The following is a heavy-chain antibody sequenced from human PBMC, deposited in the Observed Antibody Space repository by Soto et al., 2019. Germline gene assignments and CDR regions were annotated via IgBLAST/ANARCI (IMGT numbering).Heavy chain of an antibody. D-gene: IGHD3-3*01. Sequence: ASVKVSCKASGYTFTSYGISWVRQAPGQGLEWMGWISAYNGNTNYAQKLQGRVTMNTDTSTSTAYMELRSLRSDDTAVYYCARGGDYDFWSGYYNSENWFDPWGQGTLVTVSS. V-gene: IGHV1-18*01. J-gene: IGHJ5*02. CDR2: ISAYNGNT. CDR3: ARGGDYDFWSGYYNSENWFDP. CDR1: GYTFTSYG.